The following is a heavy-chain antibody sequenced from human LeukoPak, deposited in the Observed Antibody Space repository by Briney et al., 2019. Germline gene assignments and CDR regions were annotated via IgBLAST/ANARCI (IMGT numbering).Heavy chain of an antibody. CDR2: IYYSGST. J-gene: IGHJ5*02. V-gene: IGHV4-61*01. Sequence: SETLSLTCTVSGYSISSGYYWSWIRQPPGKGLEWIGYIYYSGSTNYNPSLKSRVTISVDTSKNQFSLKLSSVTAADTAVYYCARGIAAARVSEFDPWGQGTLVTVSS. CDR1: GYSISSGYY. CDR3: ARGIAAARVSEFDP. D-gene: IGHD6-13*01.